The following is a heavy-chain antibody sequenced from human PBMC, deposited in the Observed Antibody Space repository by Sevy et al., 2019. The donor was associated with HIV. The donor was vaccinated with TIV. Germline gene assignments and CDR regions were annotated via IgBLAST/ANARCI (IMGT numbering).Heavy chain of an antibody. V-gene: IGHV1-2*06. CDR2: INPNRGGT. J-gene: IGHJ4*02. CDR3: VQGVFMPAQGHLEY. Sequence: ASVKVSCKASGYTFTDYSMHWVRQAPGQGLDWMGRINPNRGGTDDPQKFQGRVTMTRDTSISTVYMELSRLTSDDSAVYYCVQGVFMPAQGHLEYWGQGTLVTVSS. CDR1: GYTFTDYS. D-gene: IGHD2-8*01.